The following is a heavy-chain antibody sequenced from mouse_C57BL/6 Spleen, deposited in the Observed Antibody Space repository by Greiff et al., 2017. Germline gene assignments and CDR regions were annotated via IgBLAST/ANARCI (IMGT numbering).Heavy chain of an antibody. CDR1: GYSFTGYF. CDR2: INPYNGDT. J-gene: IGHJ4*01. V-gene: IGHV1-20*01. CDR3: ARGGSSPSMDY. Sequence: VQLKESGPELVKPGDSVKISCKASGYSFTGYFMNWVMQSHGKSLEWIGRINPYNGDTFDNQKFKGKATLTVAKSSSTAHMELRSLTSEDSAVYYCARGGSSPSMDYWGQGTSVTVSS. D-gene: IGHD1-1*01.